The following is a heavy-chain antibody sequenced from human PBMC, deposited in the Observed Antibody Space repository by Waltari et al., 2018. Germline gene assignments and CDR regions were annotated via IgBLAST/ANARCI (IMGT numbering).Heavy chain of an antibody. J-gene: IGHJ4*02. CDR2: SYHDGTT. Sequence: QVQLQESGPGLLQPSETLSLTCGVSGYFLNPVLYWAWIRQSPGKGLEWIATSYHDGTTFYNPSLKSRVTISMDTSKNQFALSLKSVTATDTAVYYCARQVLGYCTSAACRRLESWGQGTPVSVSA. D-gene: IGHD2-2*03. V-gene: IGHV4-38-2*01. CDR1: GYFLNPVLY. CDR3: ARQVLGYCTSAACRRLES.